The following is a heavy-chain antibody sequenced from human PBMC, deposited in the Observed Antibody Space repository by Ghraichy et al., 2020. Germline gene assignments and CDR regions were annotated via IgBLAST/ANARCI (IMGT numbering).Heavy chain of an antibody. D-gene: IGHD3-9*01. CDR1: GFTFSSYA. V-gene: IGHV3-23*01. Sequence: GGSLRLSCAASGFTFSSYAMSWVRQAPGKGLEWVSAISGSGGSTYYADSVKGRFTISRDNSKNTLYLQMNSLRAEDTAVYYCAKDRDYDILTGYLPYYYYYGMDVWGQGTTVTVSS. CDR3: AKDRDYDILTGYLPYYYYYGMDV. J-gene: IGHJ6*02. CDR2: ISGSGGST.